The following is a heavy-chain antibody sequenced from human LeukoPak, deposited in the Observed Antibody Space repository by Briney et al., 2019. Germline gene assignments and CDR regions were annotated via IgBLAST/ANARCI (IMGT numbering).Heavy chain of an antibody. CDR2: IYYSGST. D-gene: IGHD3-10*02. V-gene: IGHV4-59*12. CDR3: ARDRSPGPYYVPDAFDI. Sequence: SETLSLTCTVSGGSISSYYWSWIRQPPGKGLEWIGYIYYSGSTNYNPSLKSRVTISVDTSKNQFSLKLSSVTAADTAVYYCARDRSPGPYYVPDAFDIWGQGTMVTVSS. CDR1: GGSISSYY. J-gene: IGHJ3*02.